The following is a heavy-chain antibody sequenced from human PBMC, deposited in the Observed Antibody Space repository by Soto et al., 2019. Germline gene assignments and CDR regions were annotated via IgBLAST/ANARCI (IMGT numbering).Heavy chain of an antibody. CDR3: ASTPYGRIAAAGQTLGWFDP. V-gene: IGHV3-66*02. D-gene: IGHD6-13*01. CDR1: GFTVSSNY. Sequence: GGSLRLSCAASGFTVSSNYVSWVRQAPGKGLEWVSVIYSGGSTYYADSVKGRFTISRDNSKNTLYLQMNSLRAEDTAVYYCASTPYGRIAAAGQTLGWFDPWGQGTLVTVSS. CDR2: IYSGGST. J-gene: IGHJ5*02.